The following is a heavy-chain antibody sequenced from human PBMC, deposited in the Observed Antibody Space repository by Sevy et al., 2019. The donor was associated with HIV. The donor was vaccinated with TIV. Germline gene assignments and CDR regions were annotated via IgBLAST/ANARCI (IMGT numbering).Heavy chain of an antibody. D-gene: IGHD2-2*01. J-gene: IGHJ4*02. V-gene: IGHV1-2*04. CDR2: INPNSGGT. Sequence: ASVKVSCKASGYTFTDYYIHWVRQAPGQGLAWLGWINPNSGGTNYAQKFQDWVTMTRDTSISTAYMELSRLKSDDTAVYYCARGAGDSVVTYFDYWGQGTPVTVSS. CDR1: GYTFTDYY. CDR3: ARGAGDSVVTYFDY.